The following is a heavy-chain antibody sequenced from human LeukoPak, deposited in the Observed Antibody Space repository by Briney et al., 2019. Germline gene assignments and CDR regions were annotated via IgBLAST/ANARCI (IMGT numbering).Heavy chain of an antibody. D-gene: IGHD2-15*01. Sequence: GGSLRLSCAASGFTFSSYWMNWVRQAPGKGLEWVSSISSRSSYIYNADSVKGRFTISRDNAKNSLYLQMNSLRAEDTAVYYCARDGDCSGGSCYRRFDYWGQGILVTVSS. CDR3: ARDGDCSGGSCYRRFDY. V-gene: IGHV3-21*01. CDR1: GFTFSSYW. CDR2: ISSRSSYI. J-gene: IGHJ4*02.